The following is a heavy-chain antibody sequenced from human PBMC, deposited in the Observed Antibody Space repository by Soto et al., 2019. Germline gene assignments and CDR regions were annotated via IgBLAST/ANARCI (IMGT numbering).Heavy chain of an antibody. Sequence: SETLSLTCTVSGGSISSYYWSWIRQPPGKGLEWIGYIYYSGSTNYNPSLKSRVTISVDTSKNQFSLKLSSVTAADTAVYYCARGSRAVAGTFPPDYWGQGTLVTVSS. D-gene: IGHD6-19*01. J-gene: IGHJ4*02. CDR1: GGSISSYY. CDR3: ARGSRAVAGTFPPDY. V-gene: IGHV4-59*01. CDR2: IYYSGST.